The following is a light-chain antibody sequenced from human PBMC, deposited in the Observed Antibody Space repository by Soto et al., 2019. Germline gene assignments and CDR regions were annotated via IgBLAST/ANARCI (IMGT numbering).Light chain of an antibody. CDR2: DAS. CDR3: QQYDGLPPFT. V-gene: IGKV1-33*01. CDR1: QDIGNY. J-gene: IGKJ3*01. Sequence: DIPMTQSPSSLSASVGDRVTITCQASQDIGNYLNWYQQKPGKAPKLLIYDASNLETGVPPRFSGSGSGTDFTFTISSLQAEDFATYYCQQYDGLPPFTFGPGTRVDIK.